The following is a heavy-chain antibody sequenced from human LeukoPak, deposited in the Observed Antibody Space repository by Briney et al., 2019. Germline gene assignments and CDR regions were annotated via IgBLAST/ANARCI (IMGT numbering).Heavy chain of an antibody. Sequence: SETLSLTCNVSGGSISGYYWSWVRQPPGKGLEWIGYIYYSGSTNYNPSLKSRLTISVDTSKNQFSLRLSSVTAADTAVYYCARETVTTTNGMDVWGKGTTVTVSS. D-gene: IGHD4-17*01. J-gene: IGHJ6*04. CDR1: GGSISGYY. V-gene: IGHV4-59*01. CDR3: ARETVTTTNGMDV. CDR2: IYYSGST.